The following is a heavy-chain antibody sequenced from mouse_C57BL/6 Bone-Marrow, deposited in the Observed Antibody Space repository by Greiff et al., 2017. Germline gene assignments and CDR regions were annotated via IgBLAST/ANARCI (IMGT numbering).Heavy chain of an antibody. CDR2: INPSNGRT. CDR1: GYTFTSYW. J-gene: IGHJ2*01. CDR3: AREYGNYFDY. D-gene: IGHD2-10*02. V-gene: IGHV1S81*02. Sequence: QVQLQQPGAELVKPGASVKLSCKASGYTFTSYWMHWVKQRPGQGLEWIGEINPSNGRTNYNEKFKSKATLTVDNSSSTAYMQLSSLTSEDSAVYYCAREYGNYFDYWGQGTTLTGSS.